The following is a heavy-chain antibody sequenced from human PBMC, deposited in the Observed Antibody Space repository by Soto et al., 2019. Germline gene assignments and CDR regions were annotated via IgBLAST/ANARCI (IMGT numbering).Heavy chain of an antibody. J-gene: IGHJ4*02. CDR3: AHLVVAGITYYFES. CDR1: GFSLSTSGVG. CDR2: IYWDDDK. Sequence: QITLKESGPTLVKPTQTLTLTCTFSGFSLSTSGVGVGWIRQPPGKALEWLTFIYWDDDKRNSPFLKSRLTITKDTSKNQEVLTMTNMDPVDTATYYCAHLVVAGITYYFESWGQGTLVTVSS. D-gene: IGHD2-15*01. V-gene: IGHV2-5*02.